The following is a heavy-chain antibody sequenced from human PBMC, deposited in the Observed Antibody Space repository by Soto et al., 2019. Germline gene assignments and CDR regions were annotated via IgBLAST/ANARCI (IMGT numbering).Heavy chain of an antibody. D-gene: IGHD3-16*01. CDR3: ARIETLTYHNTRGKDLAF. J-gene: IGHJ4*02. Sequence: QVQLVQSGAEVKKPGSSVRVSCKVSGGTFGSHTFTWVRQASGQGLEWMGEIIPVFNAANYAQRFQDRVTITEDRSATTVYLELSRLTSADTATYYCARIETLTYHNTRGKDLAFWGQGPLVIVSS. CDR2: IIPVFNAA. CDR1: GGTFGSHT. V-gene: IGHV1-69*06.